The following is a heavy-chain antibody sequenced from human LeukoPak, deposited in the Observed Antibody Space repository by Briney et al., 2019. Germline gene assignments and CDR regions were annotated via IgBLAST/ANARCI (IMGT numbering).Heavy chain of an antibody. CDR1: GFIFSSSW. J-gene: IGHJ4*02. Sequence: GGSLRLSCAASGFIFSSSWMGWIRQAPGKGLEWVDNISPDESEKYYVDSVKGRFSISRDNADNSLFLQMNSLRTEDAAVYYCVRGGGLLDYWGPGTLVTVSS. D-gene: IGHD3-10*01. CDR3: VRGGGLLDY. V-gene: IGHV3-7*04. CDR2: ISPDESEK.